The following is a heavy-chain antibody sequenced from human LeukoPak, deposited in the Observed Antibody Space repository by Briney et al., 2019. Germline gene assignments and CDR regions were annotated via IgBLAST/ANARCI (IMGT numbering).Heavy chain of an antibody. J-gene: IGHJ4*02. D-gene: IGHD1-26*01. V-gene: IGHV3-30-3*01. CDR2: ISYDGSNK. CDR3: ARGRSGSYFDY. CDR1: GFTFSSYA. Sequence: GGSLRLSCAASGFTFSSYAMHWARKAPGKGLEWVAVISYDGSNKYYADSVKGRFTISRDNSKNTLYLQMNSLRAEDTAVYYCARGRSGSYFDYWGQGTLVTVSS.